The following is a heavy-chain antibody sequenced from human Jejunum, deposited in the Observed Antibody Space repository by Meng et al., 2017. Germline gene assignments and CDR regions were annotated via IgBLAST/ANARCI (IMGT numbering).Heavy chain of an antibody. J-gene: IGHJ4*02. Sequence: QVQLQESGPGLVKPPQSLSLTCTGSGGSVSSAGYYWSWIRQLPGKGLEWIGSIYYSGTAYYNPSLKSRATISLDTSENQFSLKLSFVLAADTAVYYCARDRPTPDFLAVAGTFDYWGQGILVTVSS. CDR2: IYYSGTA. D-gene: IGHD6-19*01. CDR3: ARDRPTPDFLAVAGTFDY. CDR1: GGSVSSAGYY. V-gene: IGHV4-31*03.